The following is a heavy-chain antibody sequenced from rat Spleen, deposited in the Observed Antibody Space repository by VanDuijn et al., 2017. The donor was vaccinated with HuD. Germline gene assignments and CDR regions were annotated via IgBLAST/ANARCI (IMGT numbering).Heavy chain of an antibody. D-gene: IGHD1-11*01. Sequence: EVQLVESGGGLVQPGRSLKLSCAASGFTFDDYGMAWVRQAPKNGLEWVASISWGGSSTYYPDNVKGRFTISRDNAKNALYLQMNNLRSEDTAIYYCTRRGAEGAQYVMDAWGQGASVTVSS. CDR1: GFTFDDYG. CDR2: ISWGGSST. J-gene: IGHJ4*01. V-gene: IGHV5-7*01. CDR3: TRRGAEGAQYVMDA.